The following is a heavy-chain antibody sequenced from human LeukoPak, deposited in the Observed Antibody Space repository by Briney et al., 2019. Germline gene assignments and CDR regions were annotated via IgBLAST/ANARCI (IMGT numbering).Heavy chain of an antibody. CDR1: GGYISSSSYY. CDR3: ARLHAWTTPQPGWFDP. D-gene: IGHD3/OR15-3a*01. Sequence: SETLSLTCTVSGGYISSSSYYWGWIRQPPGKGLEWIGSIYYSGSTYYNPSLKSRVTISVDTSKNQFSLKLSSVTAADTAVYYCARLHAWTTPQPGWFDPWGQGTLVTVSS. J-gene: IGHJ5*02. V-gene: IGHV4-39*01. CDR2: IYYSGST.